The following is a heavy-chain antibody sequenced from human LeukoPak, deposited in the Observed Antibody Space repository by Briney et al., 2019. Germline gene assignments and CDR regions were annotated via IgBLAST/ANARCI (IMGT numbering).Heavy chain of an antibody. V-gene: IGHV1-2*02. J-gene: IGHJ4*02. CDR3: AGDLRGNSMFFDY. CDR1: GYTFTDDY. D-gene: IGHD1-1*01. Sequence: VASVKVSCKASGYTFTDDYVHWVRQAPGQGPEWMGWINPNSGDTHYPQRFQGRVTLTSDTSISTAYMELSRLSPDDTAFYYCAGDLRGNSMFFDYWGQGTLVTVSS. CDR2: INPNSGDT.